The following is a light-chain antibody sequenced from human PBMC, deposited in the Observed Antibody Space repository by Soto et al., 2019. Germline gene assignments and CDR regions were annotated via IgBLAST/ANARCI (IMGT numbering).Light chain of an antibody. Sequence: EIVLTQSPATLSLSPGERATVSCRASQSISTYLAWYQQKPGQAPRLLIYDASNRAPGIPARISGRGSGTDFTLTISSLEPEDFAIYYCQQYNNWPWTFGQGTKVDIK. CDR1: QSISTY. CDR2: DAS. V-gene: IGKV3-11*01. J-gene: IGKJ1*01. CDR3: QQYNNWPWT.